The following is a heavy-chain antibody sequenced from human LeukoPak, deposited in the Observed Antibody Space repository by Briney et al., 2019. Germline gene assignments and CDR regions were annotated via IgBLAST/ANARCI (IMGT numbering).Heavy chain of an antibody. CDR2: ISYSGST. J-gene: IGHJ5*01. V-gene: IGHV4-31*03. D-gene: IGHD6-13*01. Sequence: SETLSLTCTVSGGSIRGGGFYWSWIRQHPGKGLECLGFISYSGSTYYNPSLKSRLTMSVDTSKTQSSLRLSSLTAADTAVYYCARLSPYLAGYTSSWYDSWGQGTLVTVSS. CDR3: ARLSPYLAGYTSSWYDS. CDR1: GGSIRGGGFY.